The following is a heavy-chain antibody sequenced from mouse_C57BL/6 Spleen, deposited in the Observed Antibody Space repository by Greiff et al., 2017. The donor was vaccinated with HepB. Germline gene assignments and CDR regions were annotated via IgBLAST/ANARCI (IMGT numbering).Heavy chain of an antibody. D-gene: IGHD2-1*01. V-gene: IGHV1-26*01. J-gene: IGHJ2*01. CDR3: ARWVYYGNYGREGYFDY. Sequence: VQLQQSGPELVKPGASVKISCKASGYTFTDYYMNWVKQSHGKSLEWIGDINPNNGGTSYNQKFKGKATLTVDKSSSTAYMELRSLTSEDSAVYYCARWVYYGNYGREGYFDYWGQGTTLTVSS. CDR1: GYTFTDYY. CDR2: INPNNGGT.